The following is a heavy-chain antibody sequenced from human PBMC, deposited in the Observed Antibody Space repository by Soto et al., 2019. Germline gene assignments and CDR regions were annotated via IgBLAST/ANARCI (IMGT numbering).Heavy chain of an antibody. V-gene: IGHV1-3*01. Sequence: ASVKVSCKASGYTFTSYVMHWVRQAPGQRLEWMGWINAGNGNTKYSQKFQGRVTITRDTSASTAYMELSSLRSEDTAVYYCASRGSYDFWSGYHPADYYYYGMDVWGQGTTVTVSS. CDR3: ASRGSYDFWSGYHPADYYYYGMDV. CDR1: GYTFTSYV. J-gene: IGHJ6*02. CDR2: INAGNGNT. D-gene: IGHD3-3*01.